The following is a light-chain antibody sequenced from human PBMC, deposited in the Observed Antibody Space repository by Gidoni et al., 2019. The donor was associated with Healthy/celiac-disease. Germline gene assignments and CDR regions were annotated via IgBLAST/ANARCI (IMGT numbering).Light chain of an antibody. Sequence: PSSLSASVGDRVTITCRASQSISSYLNWYQQKPGKAPKLLIYAASSLQSGVPSRFSGSGSGTYFTLTISSLQPEDFATYYCQQSYSTPHTFGPGTKVDIK. CDR3: QQSYSTPHT. J-gene: IGKJ3*01. CDR1: QSISSY. CDR2: AAS. V-gene: IGKV1-39*01.